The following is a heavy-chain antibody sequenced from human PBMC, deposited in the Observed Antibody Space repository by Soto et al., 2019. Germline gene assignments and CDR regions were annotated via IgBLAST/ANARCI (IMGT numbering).Heavy chain of an antibody. CDR3: AREVSLAYCGGDCYSGWFDP. CDR1: GGSFSGYY. J-gene: IGHJ5*02. CDR2: INHSGST. V-gene: IGHV4-34*01. D-gene: IGHD2-21*02. Sequence: SETLSLTCAVYGGSFSGYYWSWIRQPPGKGLEWIGEINHSGSTYYNPSLKSRVTISVDRSKNQFSLKLSSVTAADTAVYYCAREVSLAYCGGDCYSGWFDPWGQGTLVTVSS.